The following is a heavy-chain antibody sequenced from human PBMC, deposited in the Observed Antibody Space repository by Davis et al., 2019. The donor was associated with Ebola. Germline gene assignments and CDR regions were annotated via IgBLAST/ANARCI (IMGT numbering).Heavy chain of an antibody. CDR1: GYTFTTYE. J-gene: IGHJ2*01. V-gene: IGHV1-8*01. Sequence: AASVKVSCKASGYTFTTYEINWVRQATGQGLEWMGWMNPNSGDTGYAQSFQGRVAMTRDTSISTAYMELSSLRSDDTAVYYCARAIKYSASWYWFFDLWGRGTLVTVST. D-gene: IGHD2-2*01. CDR2: MNPNSGDT. CDR3: ARAIKYSASWYWFFDL.